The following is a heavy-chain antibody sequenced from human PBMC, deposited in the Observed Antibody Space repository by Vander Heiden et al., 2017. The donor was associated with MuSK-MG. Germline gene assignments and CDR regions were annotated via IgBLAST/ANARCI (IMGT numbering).Heavy chain of an antibody. CDR3: TRLQDIVVVPAAP. V-gene: IGHV3-73*02. Sequence: EVQLVESGGGLVQPGGSLKLPCAAPGFTLSDSAKPGDRQASGKGLEWVGRIRSKANSYATAYAASVKGRFTISIDDSKNTAFLKMDSLKTDDTAVYYCTRLQDIVVVPAAPWGQGTLVTVSS. CDR1: GFTLSDSA. J-gene: IGHJ5*02. D-gene: IGHD2-2*01. CDR2: IRSKANSYAT.